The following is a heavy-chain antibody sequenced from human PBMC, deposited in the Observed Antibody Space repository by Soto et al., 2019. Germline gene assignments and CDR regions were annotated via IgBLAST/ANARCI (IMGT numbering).Heavy chain of an antibody. CDR3: ASSITISIYLPPGY. CDR2: ISGSGTTT. Sequence: EEQLLEAGGGLVQPGGSLRLSCATSGFTFSVYAMTWVRQAPGKGLEWVSVISGSGTTTYYADSVKGRFTVSRDNSKNTLYLQMNSLRAEDTAVYYCASSITISIYLPPGYWGQGTLVTVSS. D-gene: IGHD3-9*01. V-gene: IGHV3-23*01. CDR1: GFTFSVYA. J-gene: IGHJ4*02.